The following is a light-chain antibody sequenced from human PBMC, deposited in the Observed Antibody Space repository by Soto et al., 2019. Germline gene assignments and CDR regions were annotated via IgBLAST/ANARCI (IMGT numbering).Light chain of an antibody. Sequence: EIVMTQSPATLSVSPGERATLSCRASQSVSSNLAWYQQKPGQAPRLLIYGASTRATGIPARFSGSGSGTEFTLTINSLQSEDFAIYYCQQYNNGPPLTFGGGTKVEIK. CDR3: QQYNNGPPLT. CDR2: GAS. J-gene: IGKJ4*01. V-gene: IGKV3-15*01. CDR1: QSVSSN.